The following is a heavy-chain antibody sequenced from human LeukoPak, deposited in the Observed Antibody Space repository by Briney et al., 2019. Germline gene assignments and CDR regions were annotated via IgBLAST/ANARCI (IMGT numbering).Heavy chain of an antibody. J-gene: IGHJ4*02. V-gene: IGHV3-30*18. CDR3: AKDDSPFHYGDCPGIFDY. CDR1: GFTFSSYG. D-gene: IGHD4-17*01. CDR2: ISYDGSNK. Sequence: RRSLRLSCAASGFTFSSYGMHWVRQAPRKGLEWVAVISYDGSNKYYADSVKGRFTISRDNSKNTLYLQMNSLRAEDTGVYYCAKDDSPFHYGDCPGIFDYWGQGTLVTVSS.